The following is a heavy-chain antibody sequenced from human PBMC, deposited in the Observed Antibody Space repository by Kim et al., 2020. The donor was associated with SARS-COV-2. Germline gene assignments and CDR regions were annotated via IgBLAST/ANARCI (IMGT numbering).Heavy chain of an antibody. V-gene: IGHV1-8*01. CDR2: MNPNSGNT. Sequence: ASVKVSCKASGYTFTSYDINWVRQATGQGLEWMGWMNPNSGNTGYAQKFQGRVTMTRNTSISTAYMELSSLRSEDTAVYYCARVKYDSSGYYRLYSGIDYWGQGTLVTVSS. D-gene: IGHD3-22*01. CDR1: GYTFTSYD. CDR3: ARVKYDSSGYYRLYSGIDY. J-gene: IGHJ4*02.